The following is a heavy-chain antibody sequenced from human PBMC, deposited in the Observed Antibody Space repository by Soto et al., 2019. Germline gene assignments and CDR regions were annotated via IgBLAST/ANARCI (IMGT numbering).Heavy chain of an antibody. CDR3: AKSRLMVRGAGPCDY. V-gene: IGHV3-30*18. Sequence: GGSLRLSCAASGFTFSSYGMHWVRQAPGKGLEWVAVISYDGSNKYYADSVKGRFTISRDNSKNTLYLQMNSLRAEDTAVYYCAKSRLMVRGAGPCDYWGQGTLVTSPQ. D-gene: IGHD3-10*01. CDR1: GFTFSSYG. J-gene: IGHJ4*02. CDR2: ISYDGSNK.